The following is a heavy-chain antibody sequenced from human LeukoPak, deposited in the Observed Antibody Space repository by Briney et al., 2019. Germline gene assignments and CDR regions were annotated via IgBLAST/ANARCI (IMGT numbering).Heavy chain of an antibody. CDR1: GFTFSSYA. CDR3: AKLDYYDSSGYYSYYYYGMDV. CDR2: ISGSGGST. D-gene: IGHD3-22*01. Sequence: GGSLRLSCAASGFTFSSYAMTWVRQAPGKGLEWVSTISGSGGSTYYADSGKGRFTISRDNSKNTLYLQMNSLRAEDTAVYYCAKLDYYDSSGYYSYYYYGMDVWGQGTTVTVSS. V-gene: IGHV3-23*01. J-gene: IGHJ6*02.